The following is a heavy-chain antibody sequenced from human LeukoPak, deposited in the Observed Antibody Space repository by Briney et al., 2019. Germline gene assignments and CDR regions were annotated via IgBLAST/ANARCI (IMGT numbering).Heavy chain of an antibody. D-gene: IGHD1-26*01. CDR2: IHYSGRT. Sequence: SETLSLTCTVSGGSISNYYWSWIRQPPGKGLEWIGYIHYSGRTNYNPSLKSRLTISVDTSKNQFSLKLRSVTAADTAVYYCARDGVGATTHFDYWGQGTLVTVSS. J-gene: IGHJ4*02. CDR3: ARDGVGATTHFDY. V-gene: IGHV4-59*01. CDR1: GGSISNYY.